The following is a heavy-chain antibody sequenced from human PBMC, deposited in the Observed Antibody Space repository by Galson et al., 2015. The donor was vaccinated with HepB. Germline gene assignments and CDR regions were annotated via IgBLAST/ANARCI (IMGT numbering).Heavy chain of an antibody. D-gene: IGHD5-18*01. Sequence: SLRLSCAASGFTFSSYAMSWVRQAPGKGLEWVSAISGSGGSTYYADSVKGRFTISRDNSKNTLYLQMNSLRAEDTAVYYCAKDPRRKIQLWSQSFDYWGQGTLVTVSS. J-gene: IGHJ4*02. V-gene: IGHV3-23*01. CDR3: AKDPRRKIQLWSQSFDY. CDR2: ISGSGGST. CDR1: GFTFSSYA.